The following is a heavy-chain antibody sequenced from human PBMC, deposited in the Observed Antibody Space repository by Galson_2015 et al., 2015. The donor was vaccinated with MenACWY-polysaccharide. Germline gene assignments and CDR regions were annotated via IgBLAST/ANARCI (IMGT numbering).Heavy chain of an antibody. J-gene: IGHJ3*02. Sequence: SLRLSCAASGFTFSSYAMSWVRQAPGKGLEWVSGVSASGGSTVYTDSAKGRFTMSRDNSKRSLYLQMNSLRAEDTAVYYCAKDTGPGEYAYSWGTFDIWGRGTMVTDSS. CDR3: AKDTGPGEYAYSWGTFDI. V-gene: IGHV3-23*01. D-gene: IGHD3-10*01. CDR2: VSASGGST. CDR1: GFTFSSYA.